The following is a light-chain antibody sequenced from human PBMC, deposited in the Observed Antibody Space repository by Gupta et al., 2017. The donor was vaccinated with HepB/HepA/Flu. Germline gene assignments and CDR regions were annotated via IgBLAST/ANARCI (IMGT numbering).Light chain of an antibody. Sequence: SYELTHPPPVPVPPGRTARITCPGDKLGDKYACWYQQKPGQSPVLVIYQDSKRPSGIPERFSGSNSGNTATLTISGTQAMDEADYYCQAWDSSVVFGGGTKLTVL. CDR2: QDS. V-gene: IGLV3-1*01. J-gene: IGLJ2*01. CDR1: KLGDKY. CDR3: QAWDSSVV.